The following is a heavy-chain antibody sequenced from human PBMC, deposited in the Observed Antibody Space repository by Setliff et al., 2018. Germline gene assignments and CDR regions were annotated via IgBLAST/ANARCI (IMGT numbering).Heavy chain of an antibody. J-gene: IGHJ4*02. D-gene: IGHD5-12*01. V-gene: IGHV1-2*02. CDR2: INPNTGDT. CDR3: ARDQGYRGYGNFDF. Sequence: GESLKISCKGSGYSFSNFWIGWVRQAPGHAPEWMGWINPNTGDTMYTQNFQGRVTMTSDTSISTAYMEVSRLTSDDTAVYFCARDQGYRGYGNFDFWGQGALVTVSS. CDR1: GYSFSNFW.